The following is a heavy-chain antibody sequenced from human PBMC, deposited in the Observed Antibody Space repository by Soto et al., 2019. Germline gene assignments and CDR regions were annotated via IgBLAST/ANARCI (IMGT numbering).Heavy chain of an antibody. D-gene: IGHD3-22*01. Sequence: PSETQSLSCDIYGGPFGCYSWIWIRQPPGKGVAWIGEINHSGSTNYNPFIKSRVTISVDMSKNQVALKLSTVTAADTAMYYCAISQGYYDSSGYWTGPGGYGTLVTDSS. CDR2: INHSGST. CDR3: AISQGYYDSSGYWTGP. V-gene: IGHV4-34*01. J-gene: IGHJ5*02. CDR1: GGPFGCYS.